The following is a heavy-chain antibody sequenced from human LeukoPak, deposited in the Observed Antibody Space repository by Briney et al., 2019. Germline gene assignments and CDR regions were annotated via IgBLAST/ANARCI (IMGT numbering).Heavy chain of an antibody. CDR3: ARESGYSGYEFDY. V-gene: IGHV3-21*01. CDR2: ISSSSSYI. Sequence: GGSLRLSCAASGFTFSSYSMNWVRQAPGKGLEWVSSISSSSSYIYYADSVKGRFTISRDNAKNSLYLQMNSLRAEDTAVYYCARESGYSGYEFDYWGQGTLVTVPS. CDR1: GFTFSSYS. D-gene: IGHD5-12*01. J-gene: IGHJ4*02.